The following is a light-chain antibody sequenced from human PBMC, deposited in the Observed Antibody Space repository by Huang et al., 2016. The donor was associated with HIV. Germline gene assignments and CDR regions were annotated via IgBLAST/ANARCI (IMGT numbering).Light chain of an antibody. V-gene: IGKV3-20*01. CDR2: GAS. CDR3: QQYGSSSWT. Sequence: EIVLTQSPGTLSLSPGERATLSCRASQSVRSSYLAWYQQKPCQAPRLLIYGASSRATGIPDRFSGSGSGTDFTLTISRLEPEDFAVYYCQQYGSSSWTFGQGTKVEIK. J-gene: IGKJ1*01. CDR1: QSVRSSY.